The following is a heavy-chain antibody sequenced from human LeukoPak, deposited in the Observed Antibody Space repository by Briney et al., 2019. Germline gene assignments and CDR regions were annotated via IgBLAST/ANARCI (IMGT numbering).Heavy chain of an antibody. J-gene: IGHJ4*02. CDR3: ASSGSRWLIDKTYSPY. CDR2: ISHNENS. V-gene: IGHV4-34*01. D-gene: IGHD3-10*01. CDR1: GGSFSGYY. Sequence: SETLSLTCAVYGGSFSGYYWNWIRQPPGKGLEWIGEISHNENSNYSPSLKSRLTISIDTSKNQFSLKLSSVTAADTAVYYCASSGSRWLIDKTYSPYWGQGTLVTVSS.